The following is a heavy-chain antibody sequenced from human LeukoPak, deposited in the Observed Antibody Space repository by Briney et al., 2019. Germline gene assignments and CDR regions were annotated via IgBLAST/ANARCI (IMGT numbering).Heavy chain of an antibody. Sequence: GGSLRLSCAASGLTLGNYWMSWVRQAPGKGLEWVANINLDGGDKSYVGSVKGRFTISRDNAKNSLYLQMNSLRAEDTAVYYCARLGYCSGGSCYENQHYYYGMDVWGQGTTVTVSS. CDR2: INLDGGDK. V-gene: IGHV3-7*01. CDR3: ARLGYCSGGSCYENQHYYYGMDV. J-gene: IGHJ6*02. CDR1: GLTLGNYW. D-gene: IGHD2-15*01.